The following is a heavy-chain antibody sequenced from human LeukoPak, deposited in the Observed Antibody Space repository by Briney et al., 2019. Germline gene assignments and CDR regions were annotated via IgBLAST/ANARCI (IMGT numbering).Heavy chain of an antibody. Sequence: PGGTLRLSCAASGFIFSSSGMSWVRQAPGKGLEWVSTISDNGGSTYYPDSVKGRFTISRDNSKNTLYLQMNSLRAEDTAVYYCAKRLFDYWGQGTLVTVSS. CDR2: ISDNGGST. J-gene: IGHJ4*02. V-gene: IGHV3-23*01. CDR1: GFIFSSSG. CDR3: AKRLFDY.